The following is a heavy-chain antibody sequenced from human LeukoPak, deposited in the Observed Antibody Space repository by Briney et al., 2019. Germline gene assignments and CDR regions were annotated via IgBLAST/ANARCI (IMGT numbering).Heavy chain of an antibody. Sequence: PGGSLRLSCAASGFTFSSYAMSWVRQAPGKGLEWVSAISGSGGSTYYADSVKGRFTISRDNSKNTLYLQMNSLRAEDTAVYYCARGHSSSWYSTTDYWGQGTLVTVSS. CDR3: ARGHSSSWYSTTDY. D-gene: IGHD6-13*01. CDR1: GFTFSSYA. CDR2: ISGSGGST. J-gene: IGHJ4*02. V-gene: IGHV3-23*01.